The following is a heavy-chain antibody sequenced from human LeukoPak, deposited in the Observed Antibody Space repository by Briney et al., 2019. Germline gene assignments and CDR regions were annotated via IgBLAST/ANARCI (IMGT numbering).Heavy chain of an antibody. CDR1: GFTFSSYS. V-gene: IGHV3-21*01. Sequence: GRSLRLSCAASGFTFSSYSMNWVRQAPGKGLEWVSSISSSSSYIYYADSVKGRFTISRDNAKNSLYLQMNSLRAEDTAVYYCASLPHYGMDVWGQGTTVTVSS. J-gene: IGHJ6*02. CDR3: ASLPHYGMDV. CDR2: ISSSSSYI.